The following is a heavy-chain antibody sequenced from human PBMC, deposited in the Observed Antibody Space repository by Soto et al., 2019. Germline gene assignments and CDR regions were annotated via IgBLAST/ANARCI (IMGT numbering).Heavy chain of an antibody. J-gene: IGHJ5*02. CDR2: IYYSGST. V-gene: IGHV4-59*01. CDR3: AREYYDILTGYPGWFDP. CDR1: GGSISSYY. Sequence: PSETLSLTCTVSGGSISSYYWSWIRQPPGKGLEWIGYIYYSGSTNYNPSLKSRVTISVDTSKNQFSLKLSSVTAADTAVYYCAREYYDILTGYPGWFDPWGQGTLVTVSS. D-gene: IGHD3-9*01.